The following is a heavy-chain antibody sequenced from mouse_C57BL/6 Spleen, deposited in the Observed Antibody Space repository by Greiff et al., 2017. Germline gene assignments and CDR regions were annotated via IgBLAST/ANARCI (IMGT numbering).Heavy chain of an antibody. Sequence: QVQLQQPGAELVKPGASVKLSCKASGYTFTSYWMHWVKQRPGQGLEWIGMIHPNSGSTNYNEKFKSKATLTVDKSSSTAYMQLSSLTSEDSAVYYCARDYNYGNAMDYWGQGTSVTVSS. V-gene: IGHV1-64*01. CDR2: IHPNSGST. CDR1: GYTFTSYW. J-gene: IGHJ4*01. CDR3: ARDYNYGNAMDY. D-gene: IGHD1-1*01.